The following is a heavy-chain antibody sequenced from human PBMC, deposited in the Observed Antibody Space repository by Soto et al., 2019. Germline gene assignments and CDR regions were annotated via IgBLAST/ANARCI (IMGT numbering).Heavy chain of an antibody. D-gene: IGHD2-2*01. Sequence: ASVKVSCKASGYIFTDYYMNWVLQAPGQGLEWMGWINPNSGGTNYAQNFQGRVTMTTDTSISTAYMELSSLRSDDTAVYYCARPYCGSNSCHNWFDPWGQGTLVTVSS. V-gene: IGHV1-2*02. J-gene: IGHJ5*02. CDR3: ARPYCGSNSCHNWFDP. CDR2: INPNSGGT. CDR1: GYIFTDYY.